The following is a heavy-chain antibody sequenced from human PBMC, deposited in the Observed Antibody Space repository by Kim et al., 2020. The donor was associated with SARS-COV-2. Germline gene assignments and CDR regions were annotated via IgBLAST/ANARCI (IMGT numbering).Heavy chain of an antibody. CDR2: ISGSGGST. Sequence: GGSLRLSCAASGFTFSSYAMSWVRQAPGKGLEWVSAISGSGGSTYYADSVKGRFTISRDNSKNTLYLQMNSLRAEDTAVYYCAKDAVVNGGATGGSAFDIWGQGTMVTVSS. V-gene: IGHV3-23*01. CDR3: AKDAVVNGGATGGSAFDI. CDR1: GFTFSSYA. J-gene: IGHJ3*02. D-gene: IGHD3-22*01.